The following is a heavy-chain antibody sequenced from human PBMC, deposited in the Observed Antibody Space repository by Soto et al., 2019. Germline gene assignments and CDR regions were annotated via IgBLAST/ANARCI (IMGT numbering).Heavy chain of an antibody. D-gene: IGHD3-10*01. Sequence: EVQLVESGGGLVKPGGSLRLSCAASGFTFSNAWMNWVRQAPGKGLEWVGRIKSKTDGGTTDYAAPVKGRFTISRDDSKNTLYLQMNSLKTEDTAVYYCTTDIDYYGSGSWCWGQGTLVTVSS. J-gene: IGHJ4*02. CDR2: IKSKTDGGTT. CDR3: TTDIDYYGSGSWC. CDR1: GFTFSNAW. V-gene: IGHV3-15*07.